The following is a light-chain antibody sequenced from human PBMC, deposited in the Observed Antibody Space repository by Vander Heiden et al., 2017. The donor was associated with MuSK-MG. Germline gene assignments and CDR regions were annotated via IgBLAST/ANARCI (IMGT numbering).Light chain of an antibody. J-gene: IGLJ1*01. V-gene: IGLV3-21*02. CDR2: DDS. CDR1: NIGSKS. CDR3: QVWDSSSDHYV. Sequence: SYVLPHPPPVSVAPGPTARITCGGNNIGSKSVHWYQQKPGQPPVLVVYDDSDRPSGIPERFSGSNSGNTATLTISRVEAGDEADYYCQVWDSSSDHYVFGTGTKVTVL.